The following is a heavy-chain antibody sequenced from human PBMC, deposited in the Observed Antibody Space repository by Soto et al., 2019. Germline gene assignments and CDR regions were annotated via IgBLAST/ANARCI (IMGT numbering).Heavy chain of an antibody. Sequence: QVQLVQSGAEVKKPGASVKVSCKASGYTFTSYAMHWVRQAPGQRLEWMGWINAGNGNTKYSQKIQGRVTITRDTSASTAYRELSSLRSEDTAVYYCASVSGIAVAEVWGQGTLVTVSS. D-gene: IGHD6-19*01. J-gene: IGHJ4*02. CDR1: GYTFTSYA. CDR2: INAGNGNT. V-gene: IGHV1-3*01. CDR3: ASVSGIAVAEV.